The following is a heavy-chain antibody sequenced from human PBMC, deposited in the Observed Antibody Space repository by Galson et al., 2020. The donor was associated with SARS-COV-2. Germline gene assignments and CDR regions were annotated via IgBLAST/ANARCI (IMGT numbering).Heavy chain of an antibody. CDR3: AREGGTGPFDY. CDR1: GFIVSSNY. Sequence: GESLKISCAASGFIVSSNYMNWVRQAPGKGLEWVSVIHSGGTTYYADSVKGRFTISRDNSKNTLYLQMNTLRAEDTAIYYCAREGGTGPFDYWGQGTLVTVSS. CDR2: IHSGGTT. D-gene: IGHD3-16*01. J-gene: IGHJ4*02. V-gene: IGHV3-66*01.